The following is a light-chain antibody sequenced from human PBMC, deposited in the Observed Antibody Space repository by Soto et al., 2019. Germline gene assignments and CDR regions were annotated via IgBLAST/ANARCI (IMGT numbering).Light chain of an antibody. CDR2: GAS. CDR3: QQYGNSPPYT. Sequence: EIVLTQSPGTQSLSPGERATLSCRVSQRVSSSSLAWYQQKPGQAPRLLIYGASSRATGIPDRFSGSGSGTDFTLTVSRLEPEDFVVYYCQQYGNSPPYTFGQGTKLEI. V-gene: IGKV3-20*01. J-gene: IGKJ2*01. CDR1: QRVSSSS.